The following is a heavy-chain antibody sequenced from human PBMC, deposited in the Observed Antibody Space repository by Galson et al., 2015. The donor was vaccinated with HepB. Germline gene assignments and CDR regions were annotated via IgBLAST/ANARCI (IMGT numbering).Heavy chain of an antibody. J-gene: IGHJ3*02. Sequence: SVKVSCKASGFTFTSSAVQWVRQARGQRLEWIGWIVVGSGNTNYAQKFQERVTITRDMSTSTAYMELSSLRSEDTAVYYCAADKSYGHNDAFDIWGQGTMVTVSS. CDR3: AADKSYGHNDAFDI. CDR1: GFTFTSSA. D-gene: IGHD5-18*01. V-gene: IGHV1-58*01. CDR2: IVVGSGNT.